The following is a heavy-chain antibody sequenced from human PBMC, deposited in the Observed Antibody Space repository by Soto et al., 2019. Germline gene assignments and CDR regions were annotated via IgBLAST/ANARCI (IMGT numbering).Heavy chain of an antibody. CDR1: GFTFSSYA. D-gene: IGHD6-6*01. J-gene: IGHJ4*02. CDR2: ISSNGGST. CDR3: VKGKSAARGSLDY. Sequence: GGSLRLSCSASGFTFSSYAMHWVRQAPGKGLEYVSAISSNGGSTYYADSVKGRFTISRDNSKNTLYLQMSSLRAEDTAVYYCVKGKSAARGSLDYWGQGTLVTVSS. V-gene: IGHV3-64D*08.